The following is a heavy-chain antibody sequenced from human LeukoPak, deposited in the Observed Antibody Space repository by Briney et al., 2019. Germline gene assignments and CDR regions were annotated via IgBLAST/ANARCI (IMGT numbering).Heavy chain of an antibody. V-gene: IGHV4-4*07. CDR3: ARGGETAPFDS. J-gene: IGHJ4*02. Sequence: TASETLSLTCTVSGDSISSQYWSWIRQPAGKGLEWIGGIYPSGNNKYNPSLKSRVTMSVDTSKNQFSLKLSSVTAADTAVYYCARGGETAPFDSWGQGTLVTVSS. D-gene: IGHD3-16*01. CDR1: GDSISSQY. CDR2: IYPSGNN.